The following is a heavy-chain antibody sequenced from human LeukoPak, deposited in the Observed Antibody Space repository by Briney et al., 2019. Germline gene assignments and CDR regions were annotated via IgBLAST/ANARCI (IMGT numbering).Heavy chain of an antibody. J-gene: IGHJ2*01. D-gene: IGHD6-19*01. Sequence: LGGSLRLSCVASGFTFSSYDMHWVRQAKGEGLEWVSTVGTALDTFYPDSVKGRFTVSRENAKNSMYLHMNSLRAGDTAVYYCVRGDSSGWRYWYFDLWGRGTLVTVSS. CDR3: VRGDSSGWRYWYFDL. CDR2: VGTALDT. CDR1: GFTFSSYD. V-gene: IGHV3-13*01.